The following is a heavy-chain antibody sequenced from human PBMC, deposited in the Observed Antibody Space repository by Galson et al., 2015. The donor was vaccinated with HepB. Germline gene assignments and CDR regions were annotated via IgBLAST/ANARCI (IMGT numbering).Heavy chain of an antibody. Sequence: SLRLSCAASGFTFSSYAMHWVRQAPGKGLEWVAVISYDGSNKYYADSVKGRFTISRDNSKNTLYLQMNSLRAEDTAVYYCARGIPQGYCSGGSCYGLVNWFDPWGQGTLVTVSS. CDR1: GFTFSSYA. D-gene: IGHD2-15*01. V-gene: IGHV3-30*04. CDR2: ISYDGSNK. CDR3: ARGIPQGYCSGGSCYGLVNWFDP. J-gene: IGHJ5*02.